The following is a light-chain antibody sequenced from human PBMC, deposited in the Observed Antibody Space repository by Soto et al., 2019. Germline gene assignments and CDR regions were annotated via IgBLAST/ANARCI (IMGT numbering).Light chain of an antibody. V-gene: IGKV1-17*01. CDR3: LQLNTYPWT. CDR1: QVITND. CDR2: AAS. Sequence: IQITQSPSSLSASVGDRLSITCRASQVITNDLGWYQQKPGKAPKRLIYAASTLQSGVPSRFSGSGSGTEITLTISSLQPEDVATYYCLQLNTYPWTFGQGTKVEIK. J-gene: IGKJ1*01.